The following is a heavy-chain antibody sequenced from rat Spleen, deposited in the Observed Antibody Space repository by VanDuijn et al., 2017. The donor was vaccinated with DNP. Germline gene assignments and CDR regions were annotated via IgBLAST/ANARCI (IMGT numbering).Heavy chain of an antibody. D-gene: IGHD1-8*01. V-gene: IGHV2-8*01. CDR3: TRDRELQLNYFNY. Sequence: VQLTESGPGLVQPSETLSLTCAVSGFSLIGYSVFWVRQPSGKGLEWMGRMRYNGDTSYNSALKSRLSISRDTSKNQVFLKMNSLQTDDTGTYYCTRDRELQLNYFNYWGQGVMVTVSS. CDR1: GFSLIGYS. CDR2: MRYNGDT. J-gene: IGHJ2*01.